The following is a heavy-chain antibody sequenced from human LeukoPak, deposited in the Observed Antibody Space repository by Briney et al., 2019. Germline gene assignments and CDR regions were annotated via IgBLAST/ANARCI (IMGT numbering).Heavy chain of an antibody. Sequence: GSLRLSCTASGFTFGYYAMSWFRQPAGRGLEWIGLIYTSGSTLYNPSLQSRVAMSVDVTKNQLSLKLSYVTAADAATYYCARKDGDYWGQGTLVTVSS. D-gene: IGHD6-6*01. V-gene: IGHV4-4*07. CDR2: IYTSGST. J-gene: IGHJ4*02. CDR3: ARKDGDY. CDR1: GFTFGYYA.